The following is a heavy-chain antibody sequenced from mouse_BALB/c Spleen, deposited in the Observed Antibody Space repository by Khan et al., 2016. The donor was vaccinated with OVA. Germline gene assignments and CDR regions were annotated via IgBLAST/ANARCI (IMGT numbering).Heavy chain of an antibody. CDR3: ARRGLRWDFDY. J-gene: IGHJ2*01. Sequence: QIQLVQSGADLAKPGASVKMSCKASGYTFINYWILWVKQRPGQGLEWIGYINPSTGYTEYNQNFKDKATLTADKSSSTAYMQLSSLTSEDSAVYYCARRGLRWDFDYWGQGTTLTGSS. D-gene: IGHD1-1*01. CDR2: INPSTGYT. CDR1: GYTFINYW. V-gene: IGHV1-7*01.